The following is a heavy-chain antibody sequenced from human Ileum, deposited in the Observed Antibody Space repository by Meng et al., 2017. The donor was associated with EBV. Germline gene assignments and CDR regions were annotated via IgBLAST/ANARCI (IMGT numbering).Heavy chain of an antibody. Sequence: QQQLQASGPGLVKPSGTLSLSCSVSGASVSSGGYHWSWIRQPPGKGLEWIGCMYDSDSGKAKYNPSLNSRVIISLDTSKNHFVLKLTSVTAADTAVYYCAYYTAGRGGVGSWGQGTLVTVSS. CDR1: GASVSSGGYH. D-gene: IGHD2-8*02. V-gene: IGHV4-61*03. CDR3: AYYTAGRGGVGS. J-gene: IGHJ4*02. CDR2: MYDSDSGKA.